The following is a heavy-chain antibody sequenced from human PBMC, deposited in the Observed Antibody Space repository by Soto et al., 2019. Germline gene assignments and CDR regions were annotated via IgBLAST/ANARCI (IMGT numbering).Heavy chain of an antibody. V-gene: IGHV6-1*01. CDR2: TYYRSKWYN. Sequence: PSQTLSLTCAISGDSVSSNSAAWNWIRQSPSRGLEWLGRTYYRSKWYNDYAVSVKSRITINPDTSKNQFSLQLNSVTPEDTAVYYCARASRGTSGSYYKITYYYYGMDVWGQGTTVTVSS. J-gene: IGHJ6*02. CDR3: ARASRGTSGSYYKITYYYYGMDV. D-gene: IGHD1-26*01. CDR1: GDSVSSNSAA.